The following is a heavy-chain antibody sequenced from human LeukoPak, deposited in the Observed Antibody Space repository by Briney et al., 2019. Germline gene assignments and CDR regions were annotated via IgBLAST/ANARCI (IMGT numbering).Heavy chain of an antibody. D-gene: IGHD6-19*01. CDR2: ISSGPSTI. CDR1: GFTFSDFS. CDR3: AKATWSSGWYMDV. V-gene: IGHV3-11*04. Sequence: GGSLRLSCAASGFTFSDFSMSWIRQAPGKGLEWVSYISSGPSTIYYADSVKGRFTISRDNAMNSLYLQMNSLRAEDTAVYYCAKATWSSGWYMDVWGQGTTVTVSS. J-gene: IGHJ6*02.